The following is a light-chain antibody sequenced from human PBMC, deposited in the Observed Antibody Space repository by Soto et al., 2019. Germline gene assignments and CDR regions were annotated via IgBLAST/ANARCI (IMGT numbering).Light chain of an antibody. CDR1: ESISIW. CDR3: QQYKSSST. Sequence: DIKLTQSHSTLCASVGETVTLTFRASESISIWLAWHQQKPWKAPNLLINKASSLQSEVPSRFSGSGSGTEFTLTITSLQPDDFGVYYCQQYKSSSTFGQGTKVDI. J-gene: IGKJ1*01. V-gene: IGKV1-5*03. CDR2: KAS.